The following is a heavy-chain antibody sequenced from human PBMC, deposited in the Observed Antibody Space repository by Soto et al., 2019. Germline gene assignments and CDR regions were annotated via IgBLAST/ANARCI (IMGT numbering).Heavy chain of an antibody. D-gene: IGHD6-13*01. V-gene: IGHV4-59*08. CDR3: ARYSSSSWYDGVVFDY. Sequence: SETLSLTCTVSGGSISSYYWSWIRQPPGKGLEWIGYIYYSGSTNYNPSLKSRVTISVDTSKNQFSLKLSSVTAADTAVYYCARYSSSSWYDGVVFDYWGQGTLVTVSS. CDR1: GGSISSYY. J-gene: IGHJ4*02. CDR2: IYYSGST.